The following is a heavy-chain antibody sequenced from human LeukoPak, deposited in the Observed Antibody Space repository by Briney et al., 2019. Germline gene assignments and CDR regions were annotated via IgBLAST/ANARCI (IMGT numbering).Heavy chain of an antibody. CDR3: ARGGPFPSGSSSREYYLDY. CDR2: RSIYNGNT. D-gene: IGHD6-6*01. J-gene: IGHJ4*02. Sequence: ASVKASCKASDYDFINYGISWVRQAPGQGLEWMGWRSIYNGNTDYKLQGRVTMTTDTSTSTAYMEVRSLRSDDTAVYYCARGGPFPSGSSSREYYLDYWGQGTLVTVSS. CDR1: DYDFINYG. V-gene: IGHV1-18*01.